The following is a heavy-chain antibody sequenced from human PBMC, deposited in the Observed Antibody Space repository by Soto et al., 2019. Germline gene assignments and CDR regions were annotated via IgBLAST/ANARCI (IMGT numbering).Heavy chain of an antibody. V-gene: IGHV3-23*01. CDR3: ARPTWVVGGEGHYYSMDV. Sequence: PGGSLRLSCAASGFTFSSFAMSWVRQAPGRGLEWVSAISGSGAKTYFADAVKGRFTISRDNFKNTLYLQMNSLRVDDTAVYYCARPTWVVGGEGHYYSMDVWGQGTTVTVSS. D-gene: IGHD3-10*01. J-gene: IGHJ6*02. CDR1: GFTFSSFA. CDR2: ISGSGAKT.